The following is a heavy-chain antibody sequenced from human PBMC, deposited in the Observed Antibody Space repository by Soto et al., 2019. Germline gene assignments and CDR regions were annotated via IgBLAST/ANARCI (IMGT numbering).Heavy chain of an antibody. Sequence: QVQLVESGGGVVQPGRSLRLSCAASGFTFSSYGMHWVRQAPGKGLEWVAVISYDGSNKYYADSVKGRFTISRDNSKNXXYLQMNSRRAEDTAVYYCAKEGSSSSYYYYYGMDVWGQGTTVTVSS. CDR1: GFTFSSYG. CDR2: ISYDGSNK. CDR3: AKEGSSSSYYYYYGMDV. V-gene: IGHV3-30*18. D-gene: IGHD6-13*01. J-gene: IGHJ6*02.